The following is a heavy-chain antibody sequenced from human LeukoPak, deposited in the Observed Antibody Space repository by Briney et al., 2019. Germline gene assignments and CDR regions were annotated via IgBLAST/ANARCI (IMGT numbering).Heavy chain of an antibody. Sequence: PSETLSLTCAVYGGSFSGYYWSWIRQPPGKGLEWIGEINHSGSTNYNPSLKSRVTISVDTSKNQFSLKLSSVTAADTAVYYCARGDVRAVAHFDYWGQGTLVTVSS. CDR3: ARGDVRAVAHFDY. CDR2: INHSGST. J-gene: IGHJ4*02. D-gene: IGHD6-19*01. V-gene: IGHV4-34*01. CDR1: GGSFSGYY.